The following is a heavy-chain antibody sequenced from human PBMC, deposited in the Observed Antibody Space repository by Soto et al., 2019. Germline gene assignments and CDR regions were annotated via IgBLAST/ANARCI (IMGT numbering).Heavy chain of an antibody. CDR3: ATRLINSKYEADQDY. J-gene: IGHJ4*02. D-gene: IGHD4-4*01. CDR1: GGSFSGYY. V-gene: IGHV4-34*01. Sequence: SETLSLTCAVYGGSFSGYYWSWIRQPPGKGLEWIGEINHSGSTNYNPSLKSRVTISVDTPKNQFSLKLSSVTAADTAVYYCATRLINSKYEADQDYWGQGTLVTVSS. CDR2: INHSGST.